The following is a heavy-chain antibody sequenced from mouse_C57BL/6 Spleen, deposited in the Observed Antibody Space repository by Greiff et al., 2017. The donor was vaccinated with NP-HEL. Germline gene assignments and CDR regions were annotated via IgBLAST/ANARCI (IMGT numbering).Heavy chain of an antibody. V-gene: IGHV1-61*01. D-gene: IGHD4-1*01. CDR1: GYTFTSYW. J-gene: IGHJ1*03. Sequence: HVQLQQPGAELVRPGSSVKLSCKASGYTFTSYWMDWVKQRPGQGLEWIGNIYPSDSETHYNQKFKDKATLTVDKSSSTAYMQLSSLTSEDSAVYYCARRGLGRYFDVWGTGTTVTVSS. CDR2: IYPSDSET. CDR3: ARRGLGRYFDV.